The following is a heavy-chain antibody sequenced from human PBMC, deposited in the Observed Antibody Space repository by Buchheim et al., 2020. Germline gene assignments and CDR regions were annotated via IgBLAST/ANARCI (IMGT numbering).Heavy chain of an antibody. CDR3: AKDEIAAAGTVYYYYGMDV. CDR1: GFTFSSYA. D-gene: IGHD6-13*01. Sequence: QVQLVESGGGVVQPGRSLRLSCAASGFTFSSYAMHWVRQAPGKGLEWVAVISYDGSNKYYADSVKGRFTISRDNSKNTLYLQMNSLRAEDTAVYYCAKDEIAAAGTVYYYYGMDVWGQGTT. CDR2: ISYDGSNK. V-gene: IGHV3-30-3*01. J-gene: IGHJ6*02.